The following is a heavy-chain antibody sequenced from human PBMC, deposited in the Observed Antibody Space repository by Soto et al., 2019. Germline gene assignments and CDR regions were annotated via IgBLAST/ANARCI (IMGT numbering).Heavy chain of an antibody. J-gene: IGHJ6*02. D-gene: IGHD3-22*01. Sequence: GESLKISCKGSGYSFTSYWISWVRQMPGKGLEWMGRIDPSDSYTNYSPSFQGHVTISADKSISTAYLQWSSLKASDTAMYYCATTGSYDDSSGPTYYGMDGWGHRTTDTV. V-gene: IGHV5-10-1*01. CDR2: IDPSDSYT. CDR1: GYSFTSYW. CDR3: ATTGSYDDSSGPTYYGMDG.